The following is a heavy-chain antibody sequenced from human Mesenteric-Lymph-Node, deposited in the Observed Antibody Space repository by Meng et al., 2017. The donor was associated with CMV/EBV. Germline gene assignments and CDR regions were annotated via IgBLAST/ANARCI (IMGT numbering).Heavy chain of an antibody. CDR1: GFTFSSYW. Sequence: GGSLRLSCVVSGFTFSSYWMAWVRQAPGKGLEWVANMNQGGSEKYYVDSVKGRFTISRDNAKNSLYLQMNSLRAEDTAVYYCARDTSWGYFNYWGQGILVTVSS. CDR2: MNQGGSEK. V-gene: IGHV3-7*01. D-gene: IGHD3-16*01. CDR3: ARDTSWGYFNY. J-gene: IGHJ4*02.